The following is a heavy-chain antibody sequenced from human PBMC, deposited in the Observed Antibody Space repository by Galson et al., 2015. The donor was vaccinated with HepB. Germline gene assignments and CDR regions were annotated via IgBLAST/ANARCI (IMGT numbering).Heavy chain of an antibody. CDR3: ARVHYADQRRILDY. Sequence: PALVKPTQTLTLTCTFSGFSLSTSGMCVSWIRQPPGKALEWLARIDWDGDKWYSTSLKTRLTISKDTSRNQVVLTMTNMDPVDTATYYCARVHYADQRRILDYWGQGTLVTVSS. CDR1: GFSLSTSGMC. CDR2: IDWDGDK. D-gene: IGHD4-17*01. V-gene: IGHV2-70*11. J-gene: IGHJ4*02.